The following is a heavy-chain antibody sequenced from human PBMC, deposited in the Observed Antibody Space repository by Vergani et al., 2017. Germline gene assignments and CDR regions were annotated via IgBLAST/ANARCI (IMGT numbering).Heavy chain of an antibody. CDR1: GGTFSSYA. CDR2: IIPIFGTA. V-gene: IGHV1-69*01. Sequence: QVQLVQSGAEVKKPGSSVKVSCKASGGTFSSYAISWVRQAPGQGLEWMGGIIPIFGTANYAQKFQGRVTITADESTNTAYMELSSLRSDDTAVYYCAGSLYYYDSSGYALDYWGQGTLVTVSS. CDR3: AGSLYYYDSSGYALDY. J-gene: IGHJ4*02. D-gene: IGHD3-22*01.